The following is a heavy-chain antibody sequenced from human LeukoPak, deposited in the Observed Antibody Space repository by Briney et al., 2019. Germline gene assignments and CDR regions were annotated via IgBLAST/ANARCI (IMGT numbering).Heavy chain of an antibody. CDR1: GGSFSGYC. Sequence: PSETLSLTCAVYGGSFSGYCWSWIRQPPGKGLEWIGEINHSGSTNYNPSLKSRVTISVDTSKNQFSLKLSSVTAADTAVYYCARGLGYCSGGSCYLRAFDIWGQGTMVTVSS. CDR2: INHSGST. D-gene: IGHD2-15*01. J-gene: IGHJ3*02. V-gene: IGHV4-34*01. CDR3: ARGLGYCSGGSCYLRAFDI.